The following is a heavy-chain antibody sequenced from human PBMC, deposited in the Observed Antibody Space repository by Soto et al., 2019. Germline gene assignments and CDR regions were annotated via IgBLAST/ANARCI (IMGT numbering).Heavy chain of an antibody. Sequence: QVQLVESGGGVVQPGRSLRLSCAASGFTFSSYGMHWVRQAPGKGLEWVAVISYDGSNKYYADSVKGRFTISRDNSKNTLYLQMNSLRAEDTAVYYCARGSPDYYDSSGYLAPTGYWGQGTLVTVSS. J-gene: IGHJ4*02. V-gene: IGHV3-30*03. CDR1: GFTFSSYG. CDR2: ISYDGSNK. D-gene: IGHD3-22*01. CDR3: ARGSPDYYDSSGYLAPTGY.